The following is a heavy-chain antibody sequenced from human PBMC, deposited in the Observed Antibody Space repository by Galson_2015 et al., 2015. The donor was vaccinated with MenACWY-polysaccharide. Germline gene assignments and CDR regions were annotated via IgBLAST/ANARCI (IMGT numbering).Heavy chain of an antibody. CDR1: GYSFSSYD. V-gene: IGHV1-8*01. J-gene: IGHJ5*02. CDR2: MNPNSGNT. Sequence: SVKVSCKASGYSFSSYDINWVRQTTGQGLEWMGWMNPNSGNTGYAQKFQGRVTMTRNTSISIAYMELSSLRSEDTAEYYCARGGKYYYDSSGYLNWFDPWGQGTLVTVSS. D-gene: IGHD3-22*01. CDR3: ARGGKYYYDSSGYLNWFDP.